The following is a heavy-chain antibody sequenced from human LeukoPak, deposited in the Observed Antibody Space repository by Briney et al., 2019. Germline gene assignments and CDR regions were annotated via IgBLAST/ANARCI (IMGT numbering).Heavy chain of an antibody. D-gene: IGHD2-15*01. CDR3: ARVACTGNSCRPYHYYGMDV. V-gene: IGHV3-33*01. Sequence: GGSLRLSCVASGFTFNTYGMNWVRLVPGKGLEWVAVIWHDGSNKYYADSVRGRFTISRDNSKNTLYLQVNSLRVEDTAVYYCARVACTGNSCRPYHYYGMDVWGQGTSVTVSS. CDR1: GFTFNTYG. CDR2: IWHDGSNK. J-gene: IGHJ6*02.